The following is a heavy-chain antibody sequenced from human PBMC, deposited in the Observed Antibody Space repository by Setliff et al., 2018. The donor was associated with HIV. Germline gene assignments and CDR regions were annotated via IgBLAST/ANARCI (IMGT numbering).Heavy chain of an antibody. J-gene: IGHJ6*03. D-gene: IGHD3-22*01. Sequence: PSETLSLTCTVSGGSISSGSYYWSWIRQPAGKGLEWIWRIYTSGSTNYNPSLKSRVTLSVDTSKNQFSLKLRSVTAADTAVYYCARETYYYDNPQYYYYYMDVWGKGTTVTVSS. CDR1: GGSISSGSYY. V-gene: IGHV4-61*02. CDR3: ARETYYYDNPQYYYYYMDV. CDR2: IYTSGST.